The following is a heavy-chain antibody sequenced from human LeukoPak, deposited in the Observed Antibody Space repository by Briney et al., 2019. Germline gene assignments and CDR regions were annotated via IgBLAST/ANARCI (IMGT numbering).Heavy chain of an antibody. CDR1: GYTFTSYA. J-gene: IGHJ4*02. CDR3: ARVSHYDILTGYREFDY. D-gene: IGHD3-9*01. Sequence: ASVKVSCTASGYTFTSYAMNWVRQAPGQGLEWMGWINTNTGNPTYAQGFTGRFVFSLDTSVSTAYLQISSLKAEDTAVYYCARVSHYDILTGYREFDYWGQGTLVTVPS. CDR2: INTNTGNP. V-gene: IGHV7-4-1*02.